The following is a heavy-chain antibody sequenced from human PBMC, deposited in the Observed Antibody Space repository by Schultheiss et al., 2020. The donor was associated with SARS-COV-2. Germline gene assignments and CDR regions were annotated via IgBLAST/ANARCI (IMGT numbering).Heavy chain of an antibody. CDR2: IHYSGTT. Sequence: SETLSLTCTVSGGSISSSSYYWSWIRQPPGKGLEWIGYIHYSGTTNYNPSLKSRVTLSVDTSKNQFSLKLSSVTAADTAVYFCARETTYYNDNSGPLGVWGQGTAVTVSS. V-gene: IGHV4-61*05. CDR3: ARETTYYNDNSGPLGV. J-gene: IGHJ6*02. CDR1: GGSISSSSYY. D-gene: IGHD3-22*01.